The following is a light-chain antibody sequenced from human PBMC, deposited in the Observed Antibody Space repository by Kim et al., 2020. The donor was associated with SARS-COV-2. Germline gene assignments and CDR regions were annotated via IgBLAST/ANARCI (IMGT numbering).Light chain of an antibody. J-gene: IGLJ1*01. CDR3: SSYASTSTPYV. V-gene: IGLV2-14*01. CDR1: SSDVGAYNY. CDR2: DVT. Sequence: QSASVSGSPGQSITISCTGTSSDVGAYNYVSWYQQHPGKAPKLMIYDVTERPSGVSNRFSGSKSGNTASLTISGLQAEDEADYYCSSYASTSTPYVFGTGTKVTVL.